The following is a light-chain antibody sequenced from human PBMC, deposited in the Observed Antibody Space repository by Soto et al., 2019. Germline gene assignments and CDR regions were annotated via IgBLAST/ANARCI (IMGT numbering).Light chain of an antibody. CDR3: QQSYNIPRT. Sequence: IVMTQDPSSPSSSVGHIITISCGASQRINNYLNWYQQKPGKAPNLLIYAASTLQSGIPSRFSGGGSGTDFTLTISSLQPEDFATYYCQQSYNIPRTFGQGTRLEI. J-gene: IGKJ5*01. V-gene: IGKV1-39*01. CDR2: AAS. CDR1: QRINNY.